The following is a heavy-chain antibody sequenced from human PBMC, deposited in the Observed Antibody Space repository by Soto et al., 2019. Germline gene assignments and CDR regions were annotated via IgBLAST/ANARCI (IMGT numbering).Heavy chain of an antibody. CDR2: INTYNGNT. CDR1: GYTFTRYG. J-gene: IGHJ6*02. Sequence: QVQLVQSGAEVKNPGASVKVSCKASGYTFTRYGIGWARQAPGQGLEWMGWINTYNGNTNYAQNVQGRVTLTTETSTSTAYMELRSLRSNDTAIYYCVMVDVYVTSSPQDVWGHGTPVIVSS. V-gene: IGHV1-18*01. CDR3: VMVDVYVTSSPQDV. D-gene: IGHD3-16*01.